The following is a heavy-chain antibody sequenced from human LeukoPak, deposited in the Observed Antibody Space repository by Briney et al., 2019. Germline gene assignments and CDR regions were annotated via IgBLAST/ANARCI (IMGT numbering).Heavy chain of an antibody. CDR1: GFTFSNYE. V-gene: IGHV3-21*01. CDR3: ARSCGGDCYSSHRYYFDS. J-gene: IGHJ4*02. CDR2: ISGSSTYI. Sequence: GGSLRLSCAASGFTFSNYEMNWVRQAPGKGLEWVSTISGSSTYIYYADSVKGRFTISRDDARNSLFLQMNSLRAEDTALYYCARSCGGDCYSSHRYYFDSWGQGSLVTVS. D-gene: IGHD2-21*02.